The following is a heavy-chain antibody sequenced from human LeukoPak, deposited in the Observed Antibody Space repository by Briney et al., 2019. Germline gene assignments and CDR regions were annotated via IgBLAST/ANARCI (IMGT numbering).Heavy chain of an antibody. J-gene: IGHJ4*02. CDR1: GYTFTSYG. V-gene: IGHV1-18*01. D-gene: IGHD1-26*01. Sequence: GASVKVSCKASGYTFTSYGISWVRQAPGQGLEWMGWISAYNGNTNYAQKLQGRVTMTTDTSTSTAYMELRSLRSDDTAVYYCARDADEYSGSYYYFDYWGQGTLVTVSS. CDR2: ISAYNGNT. CDR3: ARDADEYSGSYYYFDY.